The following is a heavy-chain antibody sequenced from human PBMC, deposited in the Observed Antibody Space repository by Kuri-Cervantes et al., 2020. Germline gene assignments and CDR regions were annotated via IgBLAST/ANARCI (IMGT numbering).Heavy chain of an antibody. CDR1: GVSINNDY. CDR3: ARGPRNCRSTSCYLFDY. J-gene: IGHJ4*02. V-gene: IGHV4-34*01. D-gene: IGHD2-2*01. CDR2: INRSGRT. Sequence: SATLSLTCNVSGVSINNDYWSWIRQPPGEGLEWIGEINRSGRTNYNPSLKSRVTISVDTSKNQFSVKLSSVTAADTAVYYCARGPRNCRSTSCYLFDYWGQGTLVTVSS.